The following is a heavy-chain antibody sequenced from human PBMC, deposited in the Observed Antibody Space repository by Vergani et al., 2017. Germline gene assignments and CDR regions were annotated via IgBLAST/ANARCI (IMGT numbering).Heavy chain of an antibody. CDR3: VKDAGSYENFFDS. CDR2: LTGGGAST. J-gene: IGHJ4*02. CDR1: GFTFSTYA. V-gene: IGHV3-23*01. D-gene: IGHD1-26*01. Sequence: EVQLLESGGSLKQPGGSVRLSCAASGFTFSTYAMHWVRQAPGKGLEWVSALTGGGASTYYADSFKGRFIISRDNSRHTLYLQMNSLRPEDTATYYCVKDAGSYENFFDSWGQGTLVTVSS.